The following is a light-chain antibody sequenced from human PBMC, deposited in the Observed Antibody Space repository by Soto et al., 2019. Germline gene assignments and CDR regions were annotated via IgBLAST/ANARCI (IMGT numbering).Light chain of an antibody. CDR1: QSISSW. CDR2: DAS. V-gene: IGKV1-5*01. Sequence: DIQMTQSPSTLSASVGDRVTITCRASQSISSWLAWYQQKPGKAPKLLIYDASSLESGVPSRFSGSGSGTEFTLTISSLQPYDFATYYCQQYNSYSQTFGQGPKLDIK. CDR3: QQYNSYSQT. J-gene: IGKJ1*01.